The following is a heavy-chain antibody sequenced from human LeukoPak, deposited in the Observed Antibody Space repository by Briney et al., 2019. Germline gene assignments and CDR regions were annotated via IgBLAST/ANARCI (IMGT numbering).Heavy chain of an antibody. Sequence: GGSLRLSCAASGFTFSSYAMSWVRQAPGKGLEWVSIIYSGGSTYYADSVKGRFTISRDNSKNILYLQMNSLRAEDTALYYCARVGYTDTWYSSPPFDYWGQGTLVTVSS. CDR1: GFTFSSYA. CDR3: ARVGYTDTWYSSPPFDY. CDR2: IYSGGST. V-gene: IGHV3-66*01. J-gene: IGHJ4*02. D-gene: IGHD2-15*01.